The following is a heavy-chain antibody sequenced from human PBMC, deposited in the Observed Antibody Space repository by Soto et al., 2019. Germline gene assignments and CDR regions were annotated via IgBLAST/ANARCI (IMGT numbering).Heavy chain of an antibody. CDR3: ARGGAVNYSNGMDV. Sequence: QVQLVQSGGEVKKPGASVKLSCTASGYTFTSYGISWVRQAPGQGLGWMGWISAYNGKTNYAQNVHGRVIMTTDTSTRTAYMDLRRLRSDDMAVYCRARGGAVNYSNGMDVCGQGTTVTVSS. V-gene: IGHV1-18*03. J-gene: IGHJ6*01. CDR1: GYTFTSYG. CDR2: ISAYNGKT. D-gene: IGHD1-26*01.